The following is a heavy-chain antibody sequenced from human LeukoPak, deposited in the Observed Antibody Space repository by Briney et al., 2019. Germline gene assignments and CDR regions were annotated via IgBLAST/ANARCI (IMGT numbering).Heavy chain of an antibody. CDR1: GYSFSTYW. CDR2: IYPGDSDT. CDR3: ARPHYYDNIGYNFDY. Sequence: GESLKISCKGSGYSFSTYWIGWVRQMPGKGLEWMGIIYPGDSDTRYSPSFQGQVTISADKSISTAYLQWSSLKASDTAMYYCARPHYYDNIGYNFDYWGQGALVTVSS. J-gene: IGHJ4*02. V-gene: IGHV5-51*01. D-gene: IGHD3-22*01.